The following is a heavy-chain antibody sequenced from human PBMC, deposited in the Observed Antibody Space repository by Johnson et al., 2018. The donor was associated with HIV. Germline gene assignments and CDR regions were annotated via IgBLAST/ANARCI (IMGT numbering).Heavy chain of an antibody. J-gene: IGHJ3*02. D-gene: IGHD3-22*01. Sequence: VQLVESGGGVVQPGRSLRLSCAASGFTFSSYAMSWVRQAPGKGLEWVSAISGSGGSTYYADSVKGRFTISRDNSKNTLYLQMNSLRAEDTAVYYCAKDGRGNYYDSSGADAFDIWGQGTMVTVSS. CDR2: ISGSGGST. CDR1: GFTFSSYA. V-gene: IGHV3-23*04. CDR3: AKDGRGNYYDSSGADAFDI.